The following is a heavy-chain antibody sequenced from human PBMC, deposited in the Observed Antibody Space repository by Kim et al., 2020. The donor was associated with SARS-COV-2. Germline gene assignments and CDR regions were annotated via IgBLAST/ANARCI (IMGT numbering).Heavy chain of an antibody. CDR1: GFTFSSYS. CDR2: ISSSSSYI. D-gene: IGHD3-10*01. V-gene: IGHV3-21*01. J-gene: IGHJ4*02. Sequence: GGSLRLSCAASGFTFSSYSMNWVRQAPGKGLEWVSSISSSSSYIYYADSVKGRFTISRDNAKNSLYLQMNSLRAEDTAVYYCAREVSATTMVRGATYPFWGQGTLVTVSS. CDR3: AREVSATTMVRGATYPF.